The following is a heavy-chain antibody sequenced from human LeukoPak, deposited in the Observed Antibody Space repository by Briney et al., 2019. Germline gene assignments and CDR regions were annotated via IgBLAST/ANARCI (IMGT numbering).Heavy chain of an antibody. V-gene: IGHV3-23*01. J-gene: IGHJ4*02. CDR3: AKDQEVVAGPYNFDC. D-gene: IGHD6-19*01. CDR1: RFTFSNYA. Sequence: PGGSLRLSCAASRFTFSNYAMSWVRQAPGKGLEWVSSIRDSAYRTYYADSVKGRFTISRDNSKNTLYLQMNSLRAEDTAVYYCAKDQEVVAGPYNFDCWGQGALVTVSS. CDR2: IRDSAYRT.